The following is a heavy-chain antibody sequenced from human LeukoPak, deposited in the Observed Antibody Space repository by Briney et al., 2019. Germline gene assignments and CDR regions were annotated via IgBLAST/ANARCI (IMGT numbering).Heavy chain of an antibody. V-gene: IGHV4-38-2*01. CDR3: ARFGSTSGRGFDP. CDR1: GYSISSGYN. CDR2: LSHSGST. D-gene: IGHD2-2*01. J-gene: IGHJ5*02. Sequence: SETLSLTCAVSGYSISSGYNWGWIRQPPGKGLEWIGTLSHSGSTYYNPSLKSRITMTMDTSKNQFPLQLTSVTAADTAVYFCARFGSTSGRGFDPWGQGTLVTVSS.